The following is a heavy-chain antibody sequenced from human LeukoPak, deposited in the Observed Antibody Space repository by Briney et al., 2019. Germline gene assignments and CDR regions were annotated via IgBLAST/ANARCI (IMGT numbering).Heavy chain of an antibody. V-gene: IGHV4-39*07. CDR1: GGSVSSSSYY. CDR2: IYYSGST. Sequence: PSETLSPTCSVSGGSVSSSSYYWGWIRQPPGKGLEWIGSIYYSGSTYFNPSLKSRVTISLDTSKNQFSLQLSSVTAADTVVYYCARSGITLSAFDIWGQGTLVTVSS. J-gene: IGHJ3*02. D-gene: IGHD3-10*01. CDR3: ARSGITLSAFDI.